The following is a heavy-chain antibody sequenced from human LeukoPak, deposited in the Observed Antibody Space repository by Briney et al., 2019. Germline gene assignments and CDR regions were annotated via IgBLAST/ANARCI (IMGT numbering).Heavy chain of an antibody. Sequence: PGGSLRLSCAASVLTFRRYAMTGVRQGPGKGLEWVADISGGGGSTFYADSVKGRFTISRDNSKNTLYLQIQSLRAEDTAVYYCAIYGGSGTNAFDIWGKGTMVTVSS. V-gene: IGHV3-23*01. CDR3: AIYGGSGTNAFDI. D-gene: IGHD2-15*01. J-gene: IGHJ3*02. CDR2: ISGGGGST. CDR1: VLTFRRYA.